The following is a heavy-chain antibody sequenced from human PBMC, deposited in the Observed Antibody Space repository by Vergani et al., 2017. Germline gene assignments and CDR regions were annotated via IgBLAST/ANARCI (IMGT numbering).Heavy chain of an antibody. D-gene: IGHD3-9*01. CDR2: INPSGGHT. CDR1: GYTFSNYY. Sequence: QVQVVQSGAEVKKSGASVKVSCKTSGYTFSNYYMHWVRQAPGQGLEWMGIINPSGGHTNYAQKFQGIVTMTRDTSTSTVYMELSSLRSKDTAIYYCARGDYGILTGYRYWGQGTLVTVSA. V-gene: IGHV1-46*03. CDR3: ARGDYGILTGYRY. J-gene: IGHJ4*02.